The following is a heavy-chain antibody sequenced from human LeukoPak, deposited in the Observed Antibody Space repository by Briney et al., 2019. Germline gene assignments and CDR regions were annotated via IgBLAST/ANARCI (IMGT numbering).Heavy chain of an antibody. V-gene: IGHV3-30*14. CDR2: ISYDGSNK. CDR1: GFTFSSYA. D-gene: IGHD6-19*01. J-gene: IGHJ4*02. Sequence: GGSLRLSCEASGFTFSSYAMYWVRQAPGKGLEWVAVISYDGSNKYYADSVKGRFTISRDNSKNTLYLQMNSLRAEDTAVYYCARGLRYSTGWYYFDYWGQGTLVTVSS. CDR3: ARGLRYSTGWYYFDY.